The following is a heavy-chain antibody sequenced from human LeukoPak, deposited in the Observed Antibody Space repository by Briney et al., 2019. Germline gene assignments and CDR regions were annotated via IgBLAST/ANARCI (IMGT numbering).Heavy chain of an antibody. D-gene: IGHD3-10*01. V-gene: IGHV3-7*01. Sequence: GGSLRLSCAASGFTFSSSWMAWVRQAPGKGLEWVANIKQDGSEKYYVDSVKGRFTISRDNAKNSLYLQMNGLRVEDTAVYYCAREVYQVYYYGSGSYYFDYWGQGTLVTVSS. CDR1: GFTFSSSW. CDR3: AREVYQVYYYGSGSYYFDY. CDR2: IKQDGSEK. J-gene: IGHJ4*02.